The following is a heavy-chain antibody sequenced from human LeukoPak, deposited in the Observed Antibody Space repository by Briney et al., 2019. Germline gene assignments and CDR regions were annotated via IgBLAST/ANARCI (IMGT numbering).Heavy chain of an antibody. D-gene: IGHD3-3*01. V-gene: IGHV4-59*01. CDR2: IYYSGNT. CDR1: GGSIDNYY. CDR3: ARHLWSAYHKFDF. J-gene: IGHJ4*02. Sequence: PSETLSLTCTVSGGSIDNYYWSWIRQPPGKGLEWIGYIYYSGNTYYVPSLESRVSISVDRSKSQFSLKLYPVTAADTAVYYCARHLWSAYHKFDFWGQGTLVTVSS.